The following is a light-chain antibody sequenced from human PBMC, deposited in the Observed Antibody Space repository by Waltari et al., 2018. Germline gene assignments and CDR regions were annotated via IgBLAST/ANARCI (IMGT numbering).Light chain of an antibody. V-gene: IGKV3-15*01. J-gene: IGKJ1*01. CDR1: QSISIN. CDR3: QQFNDWPRT. Sequence: EVVMTQSPATLSVSQGDRATLSCRDSQSISINMVWYQQRPGQAPRLLIYEASMRATDIPARFSGSGSGTEFTLTISSVQSEDAAVYYCQQFNDWPRTFGQGTKVEIK. CDR2: EAS.